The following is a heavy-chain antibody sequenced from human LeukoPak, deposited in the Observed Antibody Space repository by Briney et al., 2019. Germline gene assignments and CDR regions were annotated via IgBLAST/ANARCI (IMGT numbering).Heavy chain of an antibody. CDR1: GGSISGTSYY. V-gene: IGHV4-39*07. CDR3: AASLWFGIYPDY. J-gene: IGHJ4*02. D-gene: IGHD3-10*01. Sequence: KSSETLSHTCTVSGGSISGTSYYWGWIRQPPGKGLEWIGSIYYSGTTYYNPSLKSRVTISVDTSNNHLSLSLNSVTTADTAVYYCAASLWFGIYPDYWGQGSLVTVSS. CDR2: IYYSGTT.